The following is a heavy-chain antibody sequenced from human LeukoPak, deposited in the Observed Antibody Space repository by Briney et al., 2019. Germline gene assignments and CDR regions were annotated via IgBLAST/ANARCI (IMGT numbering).Heavy chain of an antibody. V-gene: IGHV3-66*04. CDR3: AKPNYYVGGGYPFDS. Sequence: GGSLRLSCAASGFTVSSNYMSWVRQAPGKGLEWVSVIYSGGSTYYADSVKGRFTISRDNSKNTLYLQMNSLRAEDTAVYYCAKPNYYVGGGYPFDSWGQGPLVTVSS. CDR2: IYSGGST. D-gene: IGHD3-22*01. J-gene: IGHJ4*02. CDR1: GFTVSSNY.